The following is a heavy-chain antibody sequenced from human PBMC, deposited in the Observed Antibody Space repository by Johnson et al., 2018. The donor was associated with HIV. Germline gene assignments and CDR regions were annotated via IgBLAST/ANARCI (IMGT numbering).Heavy chain of an antibody. CDR3: STDQAGDYVWGSYRYAFDI. CDR2: IKSKTDGGTT. Sequence: VQLVESGGGVVQPGRSPRLSCAASGFTFSNYAMHWVRQAPGKGLEWVGRIKSKTDGGTTDYAAPVTGRFTISRDDSKNALFLQMNSLKTEDTAVYFCSTDQAGDYVWGSYRYAFDIWGQGTKVTVSS. D-gene: IGHD3-16*02. J-gene: IGHJ3*02. CDR1: GFTFSNYA. V-gene: IGHV3-15*01.